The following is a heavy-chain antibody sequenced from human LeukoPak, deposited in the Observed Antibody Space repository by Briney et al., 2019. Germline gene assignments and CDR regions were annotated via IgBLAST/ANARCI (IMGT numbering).Heavy chain of an antibody. V-gene: IGHV3-64*01. J-gene: IGHJ4*02. CDR1: GFTFSSYA. CDR3: ASYYGSNKSPFDC. Sequence: GGSLRLSCTASGFTFSSYAMNWVRQAPGKGLEYVSAISSSGGSTYYANSVRGRFTISRDNSKNTLYLQMDSLRAEDTAVYYCASYYGSNKSPFDCWVQGTMVSVCS. D-gene: IGHD3-10*01. CDR2: ISSSGGST.